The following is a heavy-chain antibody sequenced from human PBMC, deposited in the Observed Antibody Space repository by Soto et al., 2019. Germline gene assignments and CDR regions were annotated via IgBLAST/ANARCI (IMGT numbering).Heavy chain of an antibody. V-gene: IGHV1-69*13. Sequence: SVRVSCKASGGTFSSYAISWVRQAPGQGLEWMGGIIPIFGTANYAQKFQGRVTITADESTSTAYMELSSLRSEDTAVYYCARDRSPHYYDSSGYSSNFDYWGQGTLVTVSS. J-gene: IGHJ4*02. CDR2: IIPIFGTA. CDR1: GGTFSSYA. CDR3: ARDRSPHYYDSSGYSSNFDY. D-gene: IGHD3-22*01.